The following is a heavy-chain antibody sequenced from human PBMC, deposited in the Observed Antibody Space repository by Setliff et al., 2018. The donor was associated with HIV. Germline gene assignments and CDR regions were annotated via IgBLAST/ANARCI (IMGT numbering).Heavy chain of an antibody. CDR3: ARLGDSGYDFRGYFDY. CDR1: GGSVSDTSYY. V-gene: IGHV4-39*01. CDR2: VYYSGGT. Sequence: PSETLSLTCTVSGGSVSDTSYYWGWIRQPPGKGLEWLANVYYSGGTYYNPSLNSRVTIFVDTSRNQFSLKLTSVTAADTALYFCARLGDSGYDFRGYFDYWGQGKLVTVSS. J-gene: IGHJ4*02. D-gene: IGHD5-12*01.